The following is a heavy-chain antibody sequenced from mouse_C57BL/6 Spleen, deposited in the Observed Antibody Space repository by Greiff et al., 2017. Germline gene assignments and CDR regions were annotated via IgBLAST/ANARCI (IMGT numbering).Heavy chain of an antibody. CDR2: IRNKANGYTT. D-gene: IGHD1-1*01. Sequence: EVKLVESGGGLVQPGGSLSLSCAASGFTFTDYYMSWVRQPPGKALEWLGFIRNKANGYTTEYSASVKGRFTISRDNSQSILYLQMNALRAEDSATYYCARYPLYGSSYYFDYWGQGTTLTVSS. V-gene: IGHV7-3*01. CDR3: ARYPLYGSSYYFDY. J-gene: IGHJ2*01. CDR1: GFTFTDYY.